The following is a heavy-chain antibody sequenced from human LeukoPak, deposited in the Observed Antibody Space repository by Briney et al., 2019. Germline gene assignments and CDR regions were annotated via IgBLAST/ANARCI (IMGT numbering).Heavy chain of an antibody. CDR1: GGSISTYY. Sequence: SETLSPTCTVPGGSISTYYWTWIRQPPGKGLEWIGYICYSGSTNYNPSLRSRVTISIDTSKNQFSLRLSSVTAADTAVYYCARRLAAAGDYYFDYWGQGVLVTVSS. CDR3: ARRLAAAGDYYFDY. D-gene: IGHD6-13*01. CDR2: ICYSGST. J-gene: IGHJ4*02. V-gene: IGHV4-59*08.